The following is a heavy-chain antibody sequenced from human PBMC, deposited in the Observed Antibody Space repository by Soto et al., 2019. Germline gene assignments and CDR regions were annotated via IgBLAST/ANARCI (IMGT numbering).Heavy chain of an antibody. Sequence: QITLKESGPPLVKPTQTLTLTCSASGFSLNTGGLGVGWIRQPPGKALEWLALIYWDDDKRYSPSLRNRLSISKDTSNNLVVFTMTNLDPVDTATYYCIHSRCGGDCLRSYSSHYYYGLDVWGQGTTVTVSS. CDR3: IHSRCGGDCLRSYSSHYYYGLDV. D-gene: IGHD2-21*02. CDR1: GFSLNTGGLG. V-gene: IGHV2-5*02. J-gene: IGHJ6*02. CDR2: IYWDDDK.